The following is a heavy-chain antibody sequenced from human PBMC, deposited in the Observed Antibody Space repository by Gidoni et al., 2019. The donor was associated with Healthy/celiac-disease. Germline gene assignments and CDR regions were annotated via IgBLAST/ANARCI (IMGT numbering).Heavy chain of an antibody. CDR2: IYYSGST. CDR1: GGSISSSSYY. Sequence: QLQLQESGPGLVKPSETLSLTCTVSGGSISSSSYYWGWIRQPPGKGLEWIGSIYYSGSTYYNPSRKSRVTISVDTSKNQFSLKLSSVTAADTAVYYCARFLYGSGSYYNIADAFDIWGQGTMVTVSS. J-gene: IGHJ3*02. CDR3: ARFLYGSGSYYNIADAFDI. D-gene: IGHD3-10*01. V-gene: IGHV4-39*01.